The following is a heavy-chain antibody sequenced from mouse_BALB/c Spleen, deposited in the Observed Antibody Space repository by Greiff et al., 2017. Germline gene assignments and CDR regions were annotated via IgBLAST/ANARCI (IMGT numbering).Heavy chain of an antibody. V-gene: IGHV1-77*01. CDR1: GYTLTDYY. J-gene: IGHJ2*03. CDR2: IYPGSGNT. Sequence: QVQLKQSGAELARPGASVKLSCKASGYTLTDYYINWVKQRPGQGLEWIGEIYPGSGNTYYNEKFKGKATLTADKSSSTAYMQLSSLTSEDSAVYFCARSTTVVATGFDCGGGGTSLTV. CDR3: ARSTTVVATGFDC. D-gene: IGHD1-1*01.